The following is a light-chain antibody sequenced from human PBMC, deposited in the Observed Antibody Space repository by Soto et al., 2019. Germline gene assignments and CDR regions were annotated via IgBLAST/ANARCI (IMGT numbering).Light chain of an antibody. CDR2: KAS. Sequence: DIQVTQSPATLSASVGDTVSITCRASQSVLTWLAWYQQKPGKAPNLLIYKASRLRDGVPSRFSGSGSGTDFTLTITSLQPDDFASSFCQHYFSYPYAFGQGTKLEI. CDR1: QSVLTW. J-gene: IGKJ2*01. V-gene: IGKV1-5*03. CDR3: QHYFSYPYA.